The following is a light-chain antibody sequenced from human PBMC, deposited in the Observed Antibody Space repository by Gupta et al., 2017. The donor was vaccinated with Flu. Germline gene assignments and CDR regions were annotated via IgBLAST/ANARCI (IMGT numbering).Light chain of an antibody. CDR1: SGSIASNY. CDR3: QSYDSDNLNSV. Sequence: MLAQPHSGSESPGTTVTISCTRTSGSIASNYVQWYQQRPGRAPTTVIYDNYQSPSGVPDRFSGSIDSSSSTASLTISALNTEDEADYYCQSYDSDNLNSVFGGGTSLTVL. V-gene: IGLV6-57*03. J-gene: IGLJ3*02. CDR2: DNY.